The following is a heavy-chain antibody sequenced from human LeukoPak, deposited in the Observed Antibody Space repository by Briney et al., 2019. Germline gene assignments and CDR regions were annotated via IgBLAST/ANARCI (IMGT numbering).Heavy chain of an antibody. V-gene: IGHV3-30*02. D-gene: IGHD3-22*01. CDR3: AKASSGYYYAYFQH. CDR2: IRYDGSNK. CDR1: GLTFSSYG. Sequence: PGGSLRLSCAASGLTFSSYGMHWVRQAPGKGLEWVAFIRYDGSNKYYADSVKGRFTISRDNSKNTLYLQMNSLRAEDTAVYYCAKASSGYYYAYFQHWGQGTLVTVSS. J-gene: IGHJ1*01.